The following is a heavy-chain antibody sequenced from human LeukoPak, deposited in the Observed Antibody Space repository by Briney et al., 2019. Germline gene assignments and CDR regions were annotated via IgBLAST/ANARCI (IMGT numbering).Heavy chain of an antibody. Sequence: PGRSLRLSCAASGFTFSDYFMPWILQAPGKGLEWVSYISGSGSNNYYADSVKGRFTISRDKAKNSLYLQMNSLRVEDTAVYYCATSQSSVAGIVGDWGQGTLVTVSS. CDR1: GFTFSDYF. J-gene: IGHJ4*02. V-gene: IGHV3-11*04. D-gene: IGHD6-19*01. CDR3: ATSQSSVAGIVGD. CDR2: ISGSGSNN.